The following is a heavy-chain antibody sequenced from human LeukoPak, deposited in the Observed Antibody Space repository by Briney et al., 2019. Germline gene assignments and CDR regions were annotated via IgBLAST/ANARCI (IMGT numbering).Heavy chain of an antibody. CDR3: ARLGSLPGDY. D-gene: IGHD2-15*01. Sequence: SETLSLTCAVYGGSFSGYYWSWIRQPPGKGLEWIGEINHSGSTNYNPSLKSRVTISVDTSKNQFSLKLSSVTAADTAVYYCARLGSLPGDYWGQGTLVTVSS. CDR2: INHSGST. CDR1: GGSFSGYY. J-gene: IGHJ4*02. V-gene: IGHV4-34*01.